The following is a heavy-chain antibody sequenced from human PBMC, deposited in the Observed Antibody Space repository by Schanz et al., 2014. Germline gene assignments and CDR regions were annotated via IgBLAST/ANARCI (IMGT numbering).Heavy chain of an antibody. CDR1: GFTFSTTW. Sequence: EVQLVESGGGLAQPGGSLRLSCLASGFTFSTTWMNWVRQAPGKGLEWVSSLSGDGGTTHYADSVKGRFTISRDNAKNSLYLQMNSLRAEDTAVYYCARPSDSSWYMDVWGKGTTVTVSS. J-gene: IGHJ6*03. D-gene: IGHD2-21*02. CDR2: LSGDGGTT. V-gene: IGHV3-48*04. CDR3: ARPSDSSWYMDV.